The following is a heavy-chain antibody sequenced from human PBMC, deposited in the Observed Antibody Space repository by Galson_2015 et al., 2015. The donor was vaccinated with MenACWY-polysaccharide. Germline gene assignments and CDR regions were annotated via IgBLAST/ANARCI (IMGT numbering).Heavy chain of an antibody. V-gene: IGHV1-18*04. Sequence: SVKVSCKASGYTFVKFGISWVRQAPGQGLQWMGWFRTSNGDTTYEQRFKGRLTMTTDTSTGTGYMELRSLRSDDTATYYCARYVPSILDLGGIYGMDVWGQGTTVTVSS. J-gene: IGHJ6*02. CDR3: ARYVPSILDLGGIYGMDV. CDR2: FRTSNGDT. D-gene: IGHD5-12*01. CDR1: GYTFVKFG.